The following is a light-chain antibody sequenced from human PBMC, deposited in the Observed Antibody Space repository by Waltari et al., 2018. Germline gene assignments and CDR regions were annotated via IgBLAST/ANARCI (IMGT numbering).Light chain of an antibody. CDR2: RND. V-gene: IGLV1-44*01. Sequence: QSVLTQPPSASGTPGQRVTISCSGSQSNVGDNAVNCYHQVPGTAPKLVIYRNDQRPSGVPDRFTASKSGTSASLAISGLQSEDEGDYYCATWDDSPTGRWVFGGGTRVTVL. CDR1: QSNVGDNA. CDR3: ATWDDSPTGRWV. J-gene: IGLJ3*02.